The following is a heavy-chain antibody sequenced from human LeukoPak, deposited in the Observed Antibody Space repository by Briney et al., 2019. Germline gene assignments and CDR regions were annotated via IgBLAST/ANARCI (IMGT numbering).Heavy chain of an antibody. Sequence: SETLSLTCAVYGGSFSGYYWSWIRQPPGKGLEWIGEINHSGSTNYNPSLKSRVTISVDTSKNQFSLKLSSVTAADTAAYYCARWGSRYCSGGSCSSRWGYYFDYWGQGTLVTVSS. J-gene: IGHJ4*02. CDR3: ARWGSRYCSGGSCSSRWGYYFDY. CDR1: GGSFSGYY. D-gene: IGHD2-15*01. V-gene: IGHV4-34*01. CDR2: INHSGST.